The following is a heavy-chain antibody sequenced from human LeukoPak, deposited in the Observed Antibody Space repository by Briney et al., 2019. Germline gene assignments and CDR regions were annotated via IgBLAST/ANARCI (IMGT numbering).Heavy chain of an antibody. V-gene: IGHV1-69*05. J-gene: IGHJ4*02. Sequence: SVKVSCKASGGTFSSYAISWVRQAPGQGLEWMGRIIPIFGTANYAQKFQGRVTITTDESTSTAYMELSSLRSEDTAVYYCARDPGRGIFDYDSSGWLLDYWGQGTLVTVSS. CDR3: ARDPGRGIFDYDSSGWLLDY. D-gene: IGHD3-22*01. CDR2: IIPIFGTA. CDR1: GGTFSSYA.